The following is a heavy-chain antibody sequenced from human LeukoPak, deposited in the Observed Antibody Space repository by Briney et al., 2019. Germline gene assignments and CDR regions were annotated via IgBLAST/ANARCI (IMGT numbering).Heavy chain of an antibody. CDR3: ARDSAVDTAMSDY. CDR1: GFTFTSSA. D-gene: IGHD5-18*01. CDR2: IVVGSGNT. J-gene: IGHJ4*02. Sequence: ASVKVSCKASGFTFTSSAVQWVRQARGQRLEWIGWIVVGSGNTNYAQKFQGRATMTRDTSTSTVYMELSSLRSEDTAVYYCARDSAVDTAMSDYWGQGTLVTVSS. V-gene: IGHV1-58*01.